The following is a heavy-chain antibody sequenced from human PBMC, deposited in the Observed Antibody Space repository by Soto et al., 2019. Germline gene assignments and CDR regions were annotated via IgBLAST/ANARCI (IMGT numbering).Heavy chain of an antibody. CDR1: GIVFSDY. Sequence: VQLLESGGGLVQPGGSLRLSCAASGIVFSDYMSWVRQAPGKGLEWLSYISGSGRTIYSADSVKGRFTISRDNATNSLYLQMNTVRTEDTAVYYCARLPFPWGWFDPWGQGTLVTVSS. CDR2: ISGSGRTI. CDR3: ARLPFPWGWFDP. J-gene: IGHJ5*02. V-gene: IGHV3-11*01. D-gene: IGHD3-16*01.